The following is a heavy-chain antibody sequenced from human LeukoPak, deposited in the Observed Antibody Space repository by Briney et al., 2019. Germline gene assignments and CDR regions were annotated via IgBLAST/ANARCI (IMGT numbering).Heavy chain of an antibody. CDR2: VNLQGST. CDR1: GGSITQTNY. CDR3: ARGVKGLRGAFDI. D-gene: IGHD3-10*01. V-gene: IGHV4-4*02. Sequence: SGTLSLTCGVSGGSITQTNYWTRVRQPQGKGLEWIGEVNLQGSTNYNPSLMGRVAISVDKSENHVSLQLTSVTAADTAVYYCARGVKGLRGAFDIWGQGTMVTVSS. J-gene: IGHJ3*02.